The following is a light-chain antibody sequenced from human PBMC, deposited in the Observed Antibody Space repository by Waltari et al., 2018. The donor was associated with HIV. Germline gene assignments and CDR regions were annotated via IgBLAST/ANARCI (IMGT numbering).Light chain of an antibody. V-gene: IGLV2-14*03. CDR3: SSFTISSPYV. J-gene: IGLJ1*01. Sequence: QSALTQPASVSGSPGPSITIPCPGTRKYSGASNHVFRYQQHPGKAPKRVIYDVTNRPSGVSHRFSGSKSGNTASLTISGLQAEDEADYYCSSFTISSPYVFRTATKVTVL. CDR1: RKYSGASNH. CDR2: DVT.